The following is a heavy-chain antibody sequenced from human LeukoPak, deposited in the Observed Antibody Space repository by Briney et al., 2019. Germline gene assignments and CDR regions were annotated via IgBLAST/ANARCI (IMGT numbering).Heavy chain of an antibody. CDR3: ARDVVVTSSPDAFDI. Sequence: SETLSLTCTVSGGSISSYYWSWIRQPPGKGLEWIGYISNSGTTSYNPSLKSRVSISVDTSHNQFSLRLTSVTAADTAVYYCARDVVVTSSPDAFDIWGQGTMVTVSS. J-gene: IGHJ3*02. CDR1: GGSISSYY. CDR2: ISNSGTT. D-gene: IGHD2-21*02. V-gene: IGHV4-59*06.